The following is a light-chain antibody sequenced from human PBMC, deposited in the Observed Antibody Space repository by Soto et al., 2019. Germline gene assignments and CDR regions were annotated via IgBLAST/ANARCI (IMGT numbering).Light chain of an antibody. Sequence: DIVLTQSPATLSLSPGERVTLSCRASQTVSSRLAWYQQKPGQAPRLLIYSAPTRNTGIPARFSGSGSGTDFTLTISSLQPEDFASYYCQHGNIFPGTFGQGTKVDIK. CDR2: SAP. CDR3: QHGNIFPGT. V-gene: IGKV3-11*01. J-gene: IGKJ1*01. CDR1: QTVSSR.